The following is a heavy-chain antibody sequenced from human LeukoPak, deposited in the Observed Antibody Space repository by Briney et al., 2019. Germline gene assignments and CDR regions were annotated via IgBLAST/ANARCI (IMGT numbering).Heavy chain of an antibody. D-gene: IGHD6-13*01. V-gene: IGHV3-66*01. CDR1: GFTVSSNY. Sequence: GGSLRLSCAASGFTVSSNYMSWVRQAPGKGLEWVSVIYSGGGTYYADSVKGRFTISRDNSKNTLYLQMNSLRAEDTAVYYCARGIAAAHDAFDIWGQGTMVTVSS. CDR2: IYSGGGT. CDR3: ARGIAAAHDAFDI. J-gene: IGHJ3*02.